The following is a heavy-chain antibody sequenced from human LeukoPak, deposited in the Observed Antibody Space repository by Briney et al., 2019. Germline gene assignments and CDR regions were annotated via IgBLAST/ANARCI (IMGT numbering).Heavy chain of an antibody. CDR2: TIPIFGTA. J-gene: IGHJ4*02. D-gene: IGHD4-17*01. CDR3: ARSPAGDYAHY. V-gene: IGHV1-69*05. CDR1: GGTFSSYA. Sequence: SVKVSCKASGGTFSSYAISWVRQAPGQGLEWMGRTIPIFGTANYAQKFQGRVTITTDESTSTAYMELSSLRSEDTAVYYCARSPAGDYAHYWGQGTLVTVSS.